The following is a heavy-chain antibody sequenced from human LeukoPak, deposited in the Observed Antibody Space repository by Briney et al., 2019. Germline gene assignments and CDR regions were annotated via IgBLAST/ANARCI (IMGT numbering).Heavy chain of an antibody. J-gene: IGHJ4*02. CDR2: IYSGGSA. CDR3: ARDRGSSSGWYAFDY. D-gene: IGHD6-19*01. V-gene: IGHV3-53*01. CDR1: GFTVSSNY. Sequence: GGSLRLSCASSGFTVSSNYMSWVRQAPGKGLEWVSVIYSGGSAYYADSVKGRFTISRDNFKNTLHLQMNSLRAEDTAVYYCARDRGSSSGWYAFDYWGQGILVTVSS.